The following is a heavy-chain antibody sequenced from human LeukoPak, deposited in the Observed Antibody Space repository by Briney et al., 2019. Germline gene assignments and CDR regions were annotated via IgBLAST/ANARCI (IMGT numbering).Heavy chain of an antibody. J-gene: IGHJ4*02. CDR3: ARDEAGSPHDY. D-gene: IGHD6-19*01. Sequence: GGSLRISCAASGFTCDDYGMSWVRQAPGKGLEWVSGINWNGGSTGYADSVKGRFTISRDNAKNSLYLQMNSLRAEDTALYYCARDEAGSPHDYWGQGTLVTVSS. CDR1: GFTCDDYG. V-gene: IGHV3-20*04. CDR2: INWNGGST.